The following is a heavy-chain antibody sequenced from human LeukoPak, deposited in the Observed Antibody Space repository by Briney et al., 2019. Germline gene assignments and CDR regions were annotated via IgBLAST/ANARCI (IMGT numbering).Heavy chain of an antibody. D-gene: IGHD6-13*01. V-gene: IGHV3-23*01. Sequence: GGSLRLSCAASGFTFSSYAMSWVRQAPGKGLEWVAAISGSGGSTYYADSVKGRFTISRDNSKNTLYLQMNSLRAEDTAVYYCAKVGYSSSWYPKYYFDYWGQGTLVTVSS. CDR2: ISGSGGST. CDR1: GFTFSSYA. J-gene: IGHJ4*02. CDR3: AKVGYSSSWYPKYYFDY.